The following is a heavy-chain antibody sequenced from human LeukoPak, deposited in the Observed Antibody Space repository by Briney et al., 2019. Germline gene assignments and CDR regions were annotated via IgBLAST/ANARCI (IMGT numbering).Heavy chain of an antibody. CDR3: ARDYCSSTSCLFDY. J-gene: IGHJ4*02. Sequence: GGSLRLSCAASGFSFSSYWMSWVRQAPGKGLEWVALMWYDGTNKYYADSVKGRFTISRDNSKNTLYLQMNSLRAEDTAVYYCARDYCSSTSCLFDYWGQGTLVTVSS. V-gene: IGHV3-33*08. D-gene: IGHD2-2*01. CDR1: GFSFSSYW. CDR2: MWYDGTNK.